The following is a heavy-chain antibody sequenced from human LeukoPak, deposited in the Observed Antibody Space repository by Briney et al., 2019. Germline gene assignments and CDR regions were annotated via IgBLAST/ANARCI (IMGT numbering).Heavy chain of an antibody. CDR3: ARDLRRFAAYYFDY. CDR1: GFTFSSFG. D-gene: IGHD5/OR15-5a*01. Sequence: PGGSLRLSCVASGFTFSSFGMNWVRQAPGKGLEWVAVISSDGRDKHHADSVKGRFTISRDNSKNTLYLQTNSLRAEDTAVYYCARDLRRFAAYYFDYWGQGTLVTVSS. V-gene: IGHV3-30*03. CDR2: ISSDGRDK. J-gene: IGHJ4*02.